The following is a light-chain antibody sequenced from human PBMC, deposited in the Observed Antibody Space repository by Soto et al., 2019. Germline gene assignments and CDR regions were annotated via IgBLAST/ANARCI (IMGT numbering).Light chain of an antibody. J-gene: IGLJ1*01. CDR1: SSDVGAYDF. Sequence: QPALTQPASVSGSPGQSITISCTGTSSDVGAYDFVSWYQQHPDKAPKLMIYEVRGRPSGVSNRFSGSKSFNTATLTISGLQAEDEADYYCSSHTTRNTRVFGTGTKVTVL. CDR2: EVR. CDR3: SSHTTRNTRV. V-gene: IGLV2-14*03.